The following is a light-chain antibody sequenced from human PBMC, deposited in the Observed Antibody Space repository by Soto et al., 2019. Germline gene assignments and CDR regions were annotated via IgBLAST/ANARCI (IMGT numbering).Light chain of an antibody. CDR3: TSYTSDNSVV. V-gene: IGLV2-14*01. Sequence: QSALTQPASLSGSPGQSITISCTGTSSDIGAYDYVSWFQQHPGKAPKLMISEVNNRPSGVSNRFSGSKSGNTAYLTISGLQAEDEANYYCTSYTSDNSVVFGRGTKLTVL. J-gene: IGLJ2*01. CDR2: EVN. CDR1: SSDIGAYDY.